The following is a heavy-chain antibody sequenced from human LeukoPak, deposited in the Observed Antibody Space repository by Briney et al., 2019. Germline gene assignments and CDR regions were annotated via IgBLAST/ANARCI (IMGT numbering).Heavy chain of an antibody. CDR1: GYTFTGYY. Sequence: ASVKVSYKASGYTFTGYYMHWVRQAPGQGLEWMGWINPNSGGTNYAQKFQGRVTMTRDTSISTAYMELSRLRSGDTAVYYCARATVTTNWFDPWGQGTLVTVSS. V-gene: IGHV1-2*02. CDR2: INPNSGGT. D-gene: IGHD4-17*01. CDR3: ARATVTTNWFDP. J-gene: IGHJ5*02.